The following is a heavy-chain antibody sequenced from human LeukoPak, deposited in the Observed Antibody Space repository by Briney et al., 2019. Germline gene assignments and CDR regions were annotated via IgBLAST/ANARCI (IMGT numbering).Heavy chain of an antibody. D-gene: IGHD3-10*01. CDR3: ARDSGTTGEVKFDP. Sequence: SETLSLTCTVSGGSISRIRQPPGKGLEWIGYIYYSGSTNYNPSLKSRVTISVDKSKNQFSLKLSSVTAADTAVYYCARDSGTTGEVKFDPWGQGTLVTVSS. J-gene: IGHJ5*02. CDR1: GGSISR. V-gene: IGHV4-59*12. CDR2: IYYSGST.